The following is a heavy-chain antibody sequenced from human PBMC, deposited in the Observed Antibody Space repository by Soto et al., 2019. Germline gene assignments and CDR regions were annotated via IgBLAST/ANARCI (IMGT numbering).Heavy chain of an antibody. CDR3: AKDHYYGSGYYYYYYMDV. D-gene: IGHD3-10*01. Sequence: QVQLVESGGGVVQPGRSLRLSCAASGFTFSSYGMHWVRQAPGKGLEWVAVISYDGSNKYYADSVKGRFTISRDNSKNTPYLQMNSLRAEDTAVYYCAKDHYYGSGYYYYYYMDVWGKGTTVTVSS. CDR1: GFTFSSYG. V-gene: IGHV3-30*18. J-gene: IGHJ6*03. CDR2: ISYDGSNK.